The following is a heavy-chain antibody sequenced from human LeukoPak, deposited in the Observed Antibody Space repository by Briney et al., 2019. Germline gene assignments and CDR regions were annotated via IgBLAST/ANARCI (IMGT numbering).Heavy chain of an antibody. V-gene: IGHV3-23*01. CDR3: CRPSDGY. J-gene: IGHJ4*02. CDR2: ISGSGGST. D-gene: IGHD2-15*01. Sequence: PGGSLRLSCAASGFTFTNYGMNWVRQAPGKGLEWVSSISGSGGSTYYADSVKGRFTISRDNSKNTLYLQMNSLKIEDTAVYYCCRPSDGYWGQGTLVTVSS. CDR1: GFTFTNYG.